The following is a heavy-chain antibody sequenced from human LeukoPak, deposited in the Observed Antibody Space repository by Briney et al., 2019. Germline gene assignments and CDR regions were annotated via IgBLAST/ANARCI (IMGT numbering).Heavy chain of an antibody. Sequence: SETLSLTCTVSGGSISSRGYYWGWIRQSPGKGLEWIGSIDYSGSAYYNPSLESRASISVDTSNNQFSLKLPSVTAADTAMYYCARVTYAYYYYMGVWGKGTTVTVSS. CDR1: GGSISSRGYY. V-gene: IGHV4-39*07. CDR2: IDYSGSA. D-gene: IGHD4-17*01. CDR3: ARVTYAYYYYMGV. J-gene: IGHJ6*03.